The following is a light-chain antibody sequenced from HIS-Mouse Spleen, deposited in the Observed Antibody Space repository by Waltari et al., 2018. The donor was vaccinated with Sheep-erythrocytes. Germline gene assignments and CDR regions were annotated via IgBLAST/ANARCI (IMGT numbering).Light chain of an antibody. CDR1: KLGDKY. J-gene: IGLJ2*01. CDR3: QAWDSSTAV. V-gene: IGLV3-1*01. CDR2: QDS. Sequence: SYELTQPPSVSVSPGQTASITCSGDKLGDKYACWYQQKPGQSPVLVLYQDSKRPSGSPGRFSGSNSGNTATLTISGTQAMDEADYYCQAWDSSTAVFGGGTKLTVL.